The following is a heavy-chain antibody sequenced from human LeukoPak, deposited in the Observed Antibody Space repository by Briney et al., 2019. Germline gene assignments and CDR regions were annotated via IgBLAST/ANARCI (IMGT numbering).Heavy chain of an antibody. J-gene: IGHJ4*02. Sequence: PGGSLRLSCEASGFTFSSYWMHWVRQAPGKGLEWVAVISYDGSNKYYADSVKGRFTISRDNSKNTLYLQMNSLRAEDTAVYYCARGPDYYYDSSGYYDYWGQGTLVTVSS. CDR2: ISYDGSNK. V-gene: IGHV3-30*03. CDR1: GFTFSSYW. D-gene: IGHD3-22*01. CDR3: ARGPDYYYDSSGYYDY.